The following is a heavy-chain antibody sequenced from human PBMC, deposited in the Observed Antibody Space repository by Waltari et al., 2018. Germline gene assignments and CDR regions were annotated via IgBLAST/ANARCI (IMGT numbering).Heavy chain of an antibody. CDR3: ARGSAYYVRVWDY. Sequence: EVQPVESGGTLVQPGGSLRLSCAASGFTFRGYWMTWVRQAPGKGLEWVANIKADGSVQYYVDSVRGRFTISRDNAENSLYLQMNSLIADDTAVYYCARGSAYYVRVWDYWGQGTLVTVSS. D-gene: IGHD3-16*01. CDR2: IKADGSVQ. CDR1: GFTFRGYW. J-gene: IGHJ4*02. V-gene: IGHV3-7*03.